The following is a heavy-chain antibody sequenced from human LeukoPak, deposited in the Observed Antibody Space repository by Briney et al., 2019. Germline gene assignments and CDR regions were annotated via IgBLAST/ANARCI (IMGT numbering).Heavy chain of an antibody. CDR1: GFTFTGYY. D-gene: IGHD3-10*01. J-gene: IGHJ4*02. V-gene: IGHV1-2*02. Sequence: ASVKVSCKASGFTFTGYYMHWVRQAPGQGLEWMGWINPNSGGTNYAQKFQGRVTMTRDTPISTAYMELSRLRSDDTAVYYCARGGHYYGSGSTYLNYWGQGTLVTVSS. CDR3: ARGGHYYGSGSTYLNY. CDR2: INPNSGGT.